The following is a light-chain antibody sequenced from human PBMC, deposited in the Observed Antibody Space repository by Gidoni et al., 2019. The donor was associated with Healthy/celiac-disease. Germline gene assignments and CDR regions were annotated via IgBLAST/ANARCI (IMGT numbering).Light chain of an antibody. Sequence: DIVMTQSPLSLPVTPGEPASTSCRSSQILLHSNGYNYLDWYLQKPGQSPQLLIYLGSNRASGVPDRFSRSGSGTDFTLKISRVEAEDVGVYYCMQALQTPLTFGGGTKVEIK. CDR3: MQALQTPLT. J-gene: IGKJ4*01. V-gene: IGKV2-28*01. CDR1: QILLHSNGYNY. CDR2: LGS.